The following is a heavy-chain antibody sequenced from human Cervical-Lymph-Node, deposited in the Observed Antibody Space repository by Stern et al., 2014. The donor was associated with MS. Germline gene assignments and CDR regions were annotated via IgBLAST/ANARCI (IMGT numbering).Heavy chain of an antibody. Sequence: EVQLVESGGGLVQPGGSLRLSCAASGFTFSSYWMHWVRQAPGKGLVWVSRINSDSSSTSYADTLQGRFTISRDNAKNTLYRQMNSLRAEDTAVYYCARQYQLLYQHWGQGTLVTVSS. D-gene: IGHD2-2*02. CDR2: INSDSSST. J-gene: IGHJ1*01. CDR3: ARQYQLLYQH. V-gene: IGHV3-74*02. CDR1: GFTFSSYW.